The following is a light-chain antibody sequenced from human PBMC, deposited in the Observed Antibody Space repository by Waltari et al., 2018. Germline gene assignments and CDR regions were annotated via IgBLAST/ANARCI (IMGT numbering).Light chain of an antibody. CDR3: QTWGTGMGV. Sequence: QVVLTQSPSASASLGASVKLTCTLSSGHSSYVIAWLQQQPEKGPRYLMKLNSDGSHTKGDGIPDRFSGSSSGAERYLTIASLQSEDEADYYCQTWGTGMGVFGG. CDR2: LNSDGSH. V-gene: IGLV4-69*01. CDR1: SGHSSYV. J-gene: IGLJ3*02.